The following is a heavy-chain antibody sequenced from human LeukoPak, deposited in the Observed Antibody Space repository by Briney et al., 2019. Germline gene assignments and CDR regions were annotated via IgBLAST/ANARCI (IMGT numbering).Heavy chain of an antibody. Sequence: GGSLRLSCVASGFTFSRYAFHWVRQASGKGLEWVGRIRSKANSYATAYAASVKGRFTISRGDSKNTAYLQMNSLKTEDTAVYYCTSLSGSYSDYYYYGMDVWGQGTTVTVSS. CDR3: TSLSGSYSDYYYYGMDV. V-gene: IGHV3-73*01. CDR2: IRSKANSYAT. CDR1: GFTFSRYA. J-gene: IGHJ6*02. D-gene: IGHD1-26*01.